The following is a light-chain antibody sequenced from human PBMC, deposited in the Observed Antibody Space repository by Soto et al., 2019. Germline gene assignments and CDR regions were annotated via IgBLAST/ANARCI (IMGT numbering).Light chain of an antibody. CDR3: QQHNVNLL. J-gene: IGKJ2*01. V-gene: IGKV1-9*01. CDR2: AAS. CDR1: QDIASY. Sequence: IQLTQSPSSLSASIGDRVTITCRASQDIASYLAWYQQKPGNAPKLLIYAASTLHSGVPSRFSGSGSGTDFTLTISSLQPEDFVTYYGQQHNVNLLFGQGTKLEIK.